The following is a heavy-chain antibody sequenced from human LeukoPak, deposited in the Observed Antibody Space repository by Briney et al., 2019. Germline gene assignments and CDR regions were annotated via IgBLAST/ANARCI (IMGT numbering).Heavy chain of an antibody. V-gene: IGHV3-48*04. Sequence: GGSLRLSCVASGFTFTSNSMNWVRQAPGKGLEWVSYVSSTSTTIYYTDSVKGRLTISRDNTKNSLYLQMNSLRAEDTAVYFCAKGGRAGAGYYGMDVWGQGTTVTVSS. CDR3: AKGGRAGAGYYGMDV. CDR1: GFTFTSNS. D-gene: IGHD1-26*01. J-gene: IGHJ6*02. CDR2: VSSTSTTI.